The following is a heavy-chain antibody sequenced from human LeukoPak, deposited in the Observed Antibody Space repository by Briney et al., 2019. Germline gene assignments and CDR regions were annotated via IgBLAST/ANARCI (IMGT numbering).Heavy chain of an antibody. D-gene: IGHD3-10*01. CDR2: IYYSGST. V-gene: IGHV4-59*01. CDR3: ARDRHGGELPLSYYYYGMDV. CDR1: GGSISSYY. J-gene: IGHJ6*02. Sequence: SETLSLTCTVSGGSISSYYWSWIRQPPGKGLEWIGYIYYSGSTNYNPSLKSRVTISVDTSKNQFYMKLSSVTAADAAVNSFARDRHGGELPLSYYYYGMDVWGQGTTVTVS.